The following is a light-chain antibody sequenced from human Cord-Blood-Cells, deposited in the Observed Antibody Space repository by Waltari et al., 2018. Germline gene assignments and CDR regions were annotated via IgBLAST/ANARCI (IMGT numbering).Light chain of an antibody. Sequence: QSALTQPASVSGSPGQSITISCTGTRSDGGAYNSVSWYQQHPGKAPKLMIYEVSNRPSGVSNRFSGSKSGNTASLTISGLQAEDEADYYCSSYTSSSTVVFGGGTKLTVL. CDR1: RSDGGAYNS. J-gene: IGLJ2*01. V-gene: IGLV2-14*01. CDR3: SSYTSSSTVV. CDR2: EVS.